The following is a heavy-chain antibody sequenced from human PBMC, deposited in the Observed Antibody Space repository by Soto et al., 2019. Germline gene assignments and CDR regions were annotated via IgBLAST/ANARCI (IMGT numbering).Heavy chain of an antibody. CDR3: THRPTGWYFDL. Sequence: QITLKESGPTLVEPTQTLTLTCTFSGFSLSTSGVAVGWIRQPPGKALEWLAVIYWDDDKRYSPCLKNRLTITKDTSKNHVVLTMPNMHPVDTATYYCTHRPTGWYFDLWGRGTLVTVSS. J-gene: IGHJ2*01. CDR2: IYWDDDK. CDR1: GFSLSTSGVA. V-gene: IGHV2-5*02.